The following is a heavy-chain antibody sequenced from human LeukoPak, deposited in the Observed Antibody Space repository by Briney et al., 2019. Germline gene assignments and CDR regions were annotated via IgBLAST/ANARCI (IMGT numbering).Heavy chain of an antibody. J-gene: IGHJ5*02. CDR2: ISSSSSTI. V-gene: IGHV3-48*02. CDR1: GFTFSSYS. Sequence: PGGSLRLSCAASGFTFSSYSMNWVRQAPGKGLEWVSYISSSSSTIYYADSVKGRFAISRDNAKNSLYLQMNSLRDEDTAVYYCARDPRTYSSGWYGFENWFDPWGQGTLVTVSS. CDR3: ARDPRTYSSGWYGFENWFDP. D-gene: IGHD6-19*01.